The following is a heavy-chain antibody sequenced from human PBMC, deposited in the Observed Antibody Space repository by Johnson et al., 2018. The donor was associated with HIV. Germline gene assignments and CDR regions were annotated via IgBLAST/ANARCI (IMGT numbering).Heavy chain of an antibody. D-gene: IGHD4-23*01. CDR3: AKRNGGNSPRAFDI. V-gene: IGHV3-7*01. CDR1: GFTFSSYW. Sequence: VQLVESGGGLVQPGGSLRLSCAASGFTFSSYWMSWVRQAPGKGLEWVANIKQDGSNKYYADSVKGRFTISRDNSKNTLYLQMNSLRPEDTAVYYCAKRNGGNSPRAFDIWGQGTMVTVSS. J-gene: IGHJ3*02. CDR2: IKQDGSNK.